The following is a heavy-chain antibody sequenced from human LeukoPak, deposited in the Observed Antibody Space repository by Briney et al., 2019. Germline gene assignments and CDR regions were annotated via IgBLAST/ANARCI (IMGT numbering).Heavy chain of an antibody. CDR2: ISSSGSTI. CDR3: ARWELQNSYYGMDV. Sequence: PGGSLRPSCAASGFTFSDYYMSWIRQAPGKGLEWVSYISSSGSTIYYADSVKGRFTISRDNAKNSLYLQMNSLRAEDTAVYYCARWELQNSYYGMDVWGQGTTVTVSS. V-gene: IGHV3-11*01. D-gene: IGHD1-26*01. CDR1: GFTFSDYY. J-gene: IGHJ6*02.